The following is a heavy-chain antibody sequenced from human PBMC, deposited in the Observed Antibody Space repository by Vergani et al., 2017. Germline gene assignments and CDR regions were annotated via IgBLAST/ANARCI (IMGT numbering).Heavy chain of an antibody. D-gene: IGHD1-1*01. V-gene: IGHV4-39*01. CDR1: GVSISSSSYY. CDR3: AGLKGNDLPVLGNWFDP. Sequence: QLQLQESGPGLVKPSETLSLTCTVSGVSISSSSYYWGWIRQPPGKGLEWIGCIYYSGSTYYNPSLKSRVTISVDTSKNQFSLKLSSVTAADTAVYYCAGLKGNDLPVLGNWFDPWGQGTLVTVSS. J-gene: IGHJ5*02. CDR2: IYYSGST.